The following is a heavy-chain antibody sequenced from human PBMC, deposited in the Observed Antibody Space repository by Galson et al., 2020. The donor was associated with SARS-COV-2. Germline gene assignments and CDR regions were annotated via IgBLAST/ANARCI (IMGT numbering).Heavy chain of an antibody. CDR2: ISYSGST. V-gene: IGHV4-59*01. CDR1: GGSISNYY. J-gene: IGHJ6*03. CDR3: ARGLSGWYPSYFYYMDV. D-gene: IGHD2-15*01. Sequence: SQTLSLTCSVPGGSISNYYWSWIRQPPGKGLEWIGYISYSGSTNYSPPLKSRVTISIDTAKNQFSLKLSSVTAADTAVYYCARGLSGWYPSYFYYMDVWGKGSTVTISS.